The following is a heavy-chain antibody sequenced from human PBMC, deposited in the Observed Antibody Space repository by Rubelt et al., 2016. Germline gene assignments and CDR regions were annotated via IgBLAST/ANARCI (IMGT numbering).Heavy chain of an antibody. D-gene: IGHD3-3*01. CDR1: GGSFSGYY. CDR3: ARRSEFVHPYGMDV. Sequence: QVQLQQWGAGLLKPSETLSLTCAVYGGSFSGYYWSWIRQPPGKGLEWIGEINHSRSTNYNPSLKSRITISVNTSKNQLSLKLISVTAADTAVYYCARRSEFVHPYGMDVWGQGTTVTVSS. V-gene: IGHV4-34*01. CDR2: INHSRST. J-gene: IGHJ6*02.